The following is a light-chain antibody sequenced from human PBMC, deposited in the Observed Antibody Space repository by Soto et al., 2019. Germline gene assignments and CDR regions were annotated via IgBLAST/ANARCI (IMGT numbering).Light chain of an antibody. CDR2: KAS. V-gene: IGKV1-5*03. CDR3: QQYSTYPLT. Sequence: DIQMTQSPSTLSASVGDRVTITCRASQSISTWLAWCQQKPGKAPKLLIYKASNLEDGVPSRFSGSGSGTEFTITIISLQPDDFATYYCQQYSTYPLTFGGGTKVEIK. J-gene: IGKJ4*01. CDR1: QSISTW.